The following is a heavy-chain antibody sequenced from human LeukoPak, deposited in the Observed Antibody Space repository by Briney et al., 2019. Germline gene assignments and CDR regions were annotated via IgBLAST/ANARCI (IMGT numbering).Heavy chain of an antibody. Sequence: GASVKVSCKTSGYTFSSYGISWVRQAPGQGLEWMGWISAYNGNTNYAQKLQGRVTMTTDTSTSTAYMELRSLRSDDTAVYYCARVGSSSWPYYYYYMDVWGKGTTVTVSS. CDR2: ISAYNGNT. D-gene: IGHD6-13*01. J-gene: IGHJ6*03. CDR1: GYTFSSYG. CDR3: ARVGSSSWPYYYYYMDV. V-gene: IGHV1-18*01.